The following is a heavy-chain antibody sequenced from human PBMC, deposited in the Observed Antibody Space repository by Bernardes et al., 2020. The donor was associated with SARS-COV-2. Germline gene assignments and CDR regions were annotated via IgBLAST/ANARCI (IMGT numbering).Heavy chain of an antibody. D-gene: IGHD2-8*02. Sequence: GGSLRLSCAASGLSVSGYYMSWVRQVPGKGLECVSVIENIQVGGYTYYADSVKGRFTISRDQSKNTVYLQMNSLRAEDTALYYCVRGGVTDWGQGTLVTVSS. CDR2: IENIQVGGYT. CDR3: VRGGVTD. V-gene: IGHV3-53*01. CDR1: GLSVSGYY. J-gene: IGHJ4*02.